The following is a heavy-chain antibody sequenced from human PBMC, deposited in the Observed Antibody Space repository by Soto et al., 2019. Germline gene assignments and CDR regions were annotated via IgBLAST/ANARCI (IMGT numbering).Heavy chain of an antibody. J-gene: IGHJ6*02. CDR3: ARASDYGGNRFLYGMDV. Sequence: ASVKVSCKASGYTFTSYAMHWVRQAPGQRLEWMGWVSAYNGNTNYAQKLQGRVTMTTDTSTSTAYMELRSLRSDDTAVYYCARASDYGGNRFLYGMDVWGQGTTVTVSS. V-gene: IGHV1-18*01. CDR1: GYTFTSYA. D-gene: IGHD4-17*01. CDR2: VSAYNGNT.